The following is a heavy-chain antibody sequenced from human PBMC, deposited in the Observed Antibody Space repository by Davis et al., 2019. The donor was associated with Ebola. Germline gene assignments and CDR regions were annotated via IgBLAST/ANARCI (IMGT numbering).Heavy chain of an antibody. D-gene: IGHD4-11*01. V-gene: IGHV3-48*02. CDR3: ARGRWDYSLDY. J-gene: IGHJ4*02. Sequence: GESLKISCAASGFTFSDYPMDWGRQAPGKGLEWLSHITGSGNTIYYADSVKGRFTISRDNAKNSLYLQMNSLSDEDTAVYYCARGRWDYSLDYWGQGTLVTVSS. CDR2: ITGSGNTI. CDR1: GFTFSDYP.